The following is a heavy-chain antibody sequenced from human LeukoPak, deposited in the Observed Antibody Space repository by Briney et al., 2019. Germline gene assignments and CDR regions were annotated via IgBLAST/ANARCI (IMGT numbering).Heavy chain of an antibody. CDR3: ARHEGIVATGFDY. CDR1: GGSISSSSYY. V-gene: IGHV4-39*01. D-gene: IGHD5-12*01. CDR2: IYYSGST. Sequence: SETLSLTCTVSGGSISSSSYYWGWIRQPPGKGLEGIGSIYYSGSTYYNPSLKSRVTISVATSKNQFSLKLSSVTAADTAVYYCARHEGIVATGFDYWGQGTLVTVSS. J-gene: IGHJ4*02.